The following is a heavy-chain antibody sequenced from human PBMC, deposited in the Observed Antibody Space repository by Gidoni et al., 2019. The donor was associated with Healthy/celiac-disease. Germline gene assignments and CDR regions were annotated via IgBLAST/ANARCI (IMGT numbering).Heavy chain of an antibody. CDR3: ARGLRVATIMWFDP. Sequence: QVQLQESGPGLVKPSQTLSLTCTVSGGSISRGSYYWSWIRQPAGKGLEWIGRIYTSGSTNYNPSLKSRVTISVDTSKNQFSLKLSSVTAADTAVYYCARGLRVATIMWFDPWGQGTLVTVSS. J-gene: IGHJ5*02. CDR2: IYTSGST. D-gene: IGHD5-12*01. V-gene: IGHV4-61*02. CDR1: GGSISRGSYY.